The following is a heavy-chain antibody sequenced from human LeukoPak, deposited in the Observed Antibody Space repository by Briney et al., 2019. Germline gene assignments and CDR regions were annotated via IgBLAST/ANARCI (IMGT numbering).Heavy chain of an antibody. Sequence: ASVKVSCKASGGTFSSYAISWVRQAPGQGREWMGRIIPIFGTANYAQKLQGRVTLTTDESTSTAYMELSSLRSEDTAVYYCARDLTPYYYDSSGYHALDYWGQGTLVTVSS. D-gene: IGHD3-22*01. J-gene: IGHJ4*02. CDR3: ARDLTPYYYDSSGYHALDY. CDR1: GGTFSSYA. V-gene: IGHV1-69*05. CDR2: IIPIFGTA.